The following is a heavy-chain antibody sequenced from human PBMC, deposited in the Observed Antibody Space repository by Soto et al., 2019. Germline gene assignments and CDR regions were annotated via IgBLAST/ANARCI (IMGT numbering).Heavy chain of an antibody. CDR1: GGTFSSYA. V-gene: IGHV1-69*13. CDR2: IIPIFGTA. Sequence: GASVKVSCKASGGTFSSYAISWVRQAPGQGLEWMGGIIPIFGTANYAQKFQGRVTITADESTSTAYMELSSLRSEDTAVYYCASGKLYYYDSSGYYYDWGQGTLVTVSS. CDR3: ASGKLYYYDSSGYYYD. J-gene: IGHJ4*02. D-gene: IGHD3-22*01.